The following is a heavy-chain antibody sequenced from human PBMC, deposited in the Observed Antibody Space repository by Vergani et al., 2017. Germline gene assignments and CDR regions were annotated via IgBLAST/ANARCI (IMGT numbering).Heavy chain of an antibody. Sequence: QLQLQESGPGLVKPSETLSLTCTVSGVSFSINYWTWIRQTPGKGLEWIGYIYNTGNTNYNPSLKSRVTISIDKSKNEFYLELNSVTAADTAVYYCARVSRPYSGYDFRFDAWGQGNLVTVSS. V-gene: IGHV4-59*01. CDR1: GVSFSINY. CDR2: IYNTGNT. CDR3: ARVSRPYSGYDFRFDA. J-gene: IGHJ5*02. D-gene: IGHD5-12*01.